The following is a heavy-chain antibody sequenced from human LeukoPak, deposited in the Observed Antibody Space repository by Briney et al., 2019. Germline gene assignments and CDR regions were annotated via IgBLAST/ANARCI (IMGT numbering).Heavy chain of an antibody. J-gene: IGHJ4*02. D-gene: IGHD6-13*01. CDR1: GFTFSDYY. Sequence: PGGSLRLSCAASGFTFSDYYMSWIRQAPGKGLEWVSYISSSGSTIYYADSVKGRFTISRDNAKNSLYLQMNSLRAEDTAVYYCASRSIAAAGTKGYDYWGQGTLVTVSS. CDR2: ISSSGSTI. CDR3: ASRSIAAAGTKGYDY. V-gene: IGHV3-11*01.